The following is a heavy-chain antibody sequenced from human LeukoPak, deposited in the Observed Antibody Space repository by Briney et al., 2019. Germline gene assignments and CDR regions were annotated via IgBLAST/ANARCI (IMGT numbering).Heavy chain of an antibody. Sequence: GGSLRLSCAASGFTFSSYALSWVRQAPGKGLEGVSSISGSGGSTYYADSVKGRFTISRDNSKKTLYLQMNSLRAEDTAIYYCAKAPRGGYDSRIDYWGQGTLVTVSS. CDR3: AKAPRGGYDSRIDY. CDR2: ISGSGGST. V-gene: IGHV3-23*01. J-gene: IGHJ4*02. D-gene: IGHD5-12*01. CDR1: GFTFSSYA.